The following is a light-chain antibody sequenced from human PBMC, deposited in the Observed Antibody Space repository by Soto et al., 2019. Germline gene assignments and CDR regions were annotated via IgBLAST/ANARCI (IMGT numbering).Light chain of an antibody. CDR2: GAS. CDR1: QSLSSSY. Sequence: EIVLTQSPGTLSLSPGERATLSCRASQSLSSSYLSWYQQKPGQAPRFLIYGASTRATGIPARFRGSGSGTEFTLTINSLQSEDFAVYYCQQYNDWPPAFGGGTKVDIK. V-gene: IGKV3-15*01. CDR3: QQYNDWPPA. J-gene: IGKJ4*02.